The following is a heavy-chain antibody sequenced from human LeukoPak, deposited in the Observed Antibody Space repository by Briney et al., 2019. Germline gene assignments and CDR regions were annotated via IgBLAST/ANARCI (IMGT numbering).Heavy chain of an antibody. V-gene: IGHV3-30*03. CDR2: ISYDGSNK. CDR1: GFTLSSYG. Sequence: PGRSLRLSCAASGFTLSSYGMHWVRPAPSKGLEWVAVISYDGSNKYYADSVKGRFPISRDNSKDTLYLQMNSLRAEDTAVYYCATDPSYGDYVGYFDYWGQGTLVTVSS. CDR3: ATDPSYGDYVGYFDY. D-gene: IGHD4-17*01. J-gene: IGHJ4*02.